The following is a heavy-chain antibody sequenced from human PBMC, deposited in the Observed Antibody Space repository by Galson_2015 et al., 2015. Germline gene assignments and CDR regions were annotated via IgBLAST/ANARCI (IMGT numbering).Heavy chain of an antibody. D-gene: IGHD6-13*01. V-gene: IGHV1-69*13. CDR3: AREVVLSSSWYYFDY. CDR2: IIPIFGTA. Sequence: SVKVSCKAPGGTFSSYAISWVRQAPGQGLEWMGGIIPIFGTANYAQKFQGRVTITADESTSTAYMELSSLRSEDTAVYYCAREVVLSSSWYYFDYWGQGTLVTVSS. J-gene: IGHJ4*02. CDR1: GGTFSSYA.